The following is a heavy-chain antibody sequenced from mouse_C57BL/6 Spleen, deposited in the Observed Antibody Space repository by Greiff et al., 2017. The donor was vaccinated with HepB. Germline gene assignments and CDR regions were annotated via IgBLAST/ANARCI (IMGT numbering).Heavy chain of an antibody. CDR2: ISSGSSTI. Sequence: EVKVEESGGGLVKPGGSLKLSCAASGFTFSDYGMHWVRQAPEKGLEWVAYISSGSSTIYYADTVKGRFTISRDNAKNTLFLQMTSLRSEDTAMYYCASGRYDYDDGFAYWGQGTLVTVSA. CDR1: GFTFSDYG. D-gene: IGHD2-4*01. V-gene: IGHV5-17*01. J-gene: IGHJ3*01. CDR3: ASGRYDYDDGFAY.